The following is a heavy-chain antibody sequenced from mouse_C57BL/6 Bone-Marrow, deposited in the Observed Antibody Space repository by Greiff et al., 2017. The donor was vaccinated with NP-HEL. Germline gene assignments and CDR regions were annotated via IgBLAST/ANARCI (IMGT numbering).Heavy chain of an antibody. CDR1: GFTFSDFY. V-gene: IGHV7-1*01. CDR3: ARDAYPGYFDV. Sequence: EVKLMESGGGLVQSGRSLRLSYATSGFTFSDFYMEWVRQAPGKGLEWIAASRNKANDYTTEYSASVKGRFIVSRDTSQSILYLQMNALRAEDTAIYYCARDAYPGYFDVWGTGTTVTVSS. CDR2: SRNKANDYTT. J-gene: IGHJ1*03.